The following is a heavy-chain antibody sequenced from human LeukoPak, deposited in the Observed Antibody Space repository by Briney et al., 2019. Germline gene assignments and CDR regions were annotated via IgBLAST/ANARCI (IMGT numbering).Heavy chain of an antibody. Sequence: GGSLRLSCAASGFTFSSYGMHWVRQAPGKGLEWVAVIWYDGSNKYYAHSVKGRFTISRDNSKNTLYLQMNSLRAEDTAVYYCARGYYGSGSPKYYFDYWGQGTLVTVSS. CDR3: ARGYYGSGSPKYYFDY. D-gene: IGHD3-10*01. CDR1: GFTFSSYG. V-gene: IGHV3-33*08. CDR2: IWYDGSNK. J-gene: IGHJ4*02.